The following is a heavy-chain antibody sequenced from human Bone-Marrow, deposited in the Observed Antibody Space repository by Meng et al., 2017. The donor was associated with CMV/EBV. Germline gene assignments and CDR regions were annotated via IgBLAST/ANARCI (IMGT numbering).Heavy chain of an antibody. Sequence: GGSLRLSCAASGFIFSTYAMNWVRQAPGKGLEWVSVIYSGGSSTYYADSVKGRFTISRDNSKNTLYLQMNSLRVEDTAVYYCAKDREYYDYNYGMDVWGQGTTVTVYS. V-gene: IGHV3-23*03. CDR1: GFIFSTYA. CDR2: IYSGGSST. J-gene: IGHJ6*02. CDR3: AKDREYYDYNYGMDV. D-gene: IGHD3-3*01.